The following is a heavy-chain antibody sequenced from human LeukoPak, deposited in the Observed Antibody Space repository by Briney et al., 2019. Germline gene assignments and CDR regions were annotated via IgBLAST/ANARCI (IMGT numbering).Heavy chain of an antibody. V-gene: IGHV3-64D*06. CDR1: GFTFSSYA. CDR2: ISSNGGST. Sequence: GGSLRLSCAASGFTFSSYAMHWVRQAPGKGLEYVSAISSNGGSTYYADSVKGRFTISRDNSKNTLYLQMSSLRAEDTTVYYCVKDRVSISSSGYFDYWGQGTLVTVSS. D-gene: IGHD6-13*01. J-gene: IGHJ4*02. CDR3: VKDRVSISSSGYFDY.